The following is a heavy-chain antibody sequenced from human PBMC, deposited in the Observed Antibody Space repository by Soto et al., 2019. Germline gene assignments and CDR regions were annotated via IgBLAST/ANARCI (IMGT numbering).Heavy chain of an antibody. Sequence: QVQLVESGGGVVQPGRSLRLSCAASGFTFSSYDMHWVRQTPGKGLEWVAVIRYDGSNKYYGDSVRGRFIITRDNSKNTVYLQMNSLRAGDTAVYYCATDRWDYNSSTDYWGQGTLVTVSS. J-gene: IGHJ4*02. CDR2: IRYDGSNK. CDR1: GFTFSSYD. CDR3: ATDRWDYNSSTDY. V-gene: IGHV3-33*01. D-gene: IGHD3-10*01.